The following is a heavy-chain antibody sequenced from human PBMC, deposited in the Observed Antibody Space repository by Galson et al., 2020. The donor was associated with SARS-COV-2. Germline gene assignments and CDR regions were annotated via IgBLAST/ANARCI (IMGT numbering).Heavy chain of an antibody. CDR3: ARVEGIVGATCRFDY. D-gene: IGHD1-26*01. Sequence: ASVKVSCKASGYTFTGYYMHWVRQAPGQGLEWMGWINPNSGGTNYAQKFQGRVTMTRDTSISTAYMELSRLRSDDTAVYYCARVEGIVGATCRFDYWGQGTLVTVSS. CDR2: INPNSGGT. J-gene: IGHJ4*02. CDR1: GYTFTGYY. V-gene: IGHV1-2*02.